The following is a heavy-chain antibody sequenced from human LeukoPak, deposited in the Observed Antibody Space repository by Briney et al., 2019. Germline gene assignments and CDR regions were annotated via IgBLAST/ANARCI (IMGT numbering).Heavy chain of an antibody. D-gene: IGHD6-13*01. J-gene: IGHJ3*02. CDR1: AFMFSRYS. V-gene: IGHV3-48*01. CDR3: VREFSSSWYIAFDI. CDR2: ISSSSSTI. Sequence: AGGSLRLSCAASAFMFSRYSMNWVRQAPGKGLEWVSYISSSSSTIYYADSVKGRFTISRDNGKNSLYLQMHSLRAEDTAVYYCVREFSSSWYIAFDIWGQGTMVTVSS.